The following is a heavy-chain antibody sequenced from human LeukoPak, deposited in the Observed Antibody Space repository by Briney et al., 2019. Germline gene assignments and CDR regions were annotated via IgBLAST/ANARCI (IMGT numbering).Heavy chain of an antibody. CDR3: AREKVVVPASKGFDY. CDR1: GFTFSSCS. Sequence: GGSLRLSCAASGFTFSSCSMNWVRQAPGKGLEWVSSISSSSSYIYYADSVKGRFTISRDNAKNSLYLQMNSLRAEDTAVYYCAREKVVVPASKGFDYWGQGTLVTVSS. CDR2: ISSSSSYI. J-gene: IGHJ4*02. D-gene: IGHD2-2*01. V-gene: IGHV3-21*01.